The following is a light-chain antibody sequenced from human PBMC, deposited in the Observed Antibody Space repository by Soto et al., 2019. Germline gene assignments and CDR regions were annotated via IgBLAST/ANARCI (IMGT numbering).Light chain of an antibody. CDR1: QSVLYSSNNRNY. CDR3: QQYYSAPLT. CDR2: WAS. J-gene: IGKJ4*01. Sequence: DRVLTRTPYSLAVSLGERATINCKSSQSVLYSSNNRNYLAWYQQRLGQPPKLIFYWASTRESGVPDRFSGSGSGTDFTLTISSLQAEDVAVYYCQQYYSAPLTFGGGTKVDVK. V-gene: IGKV4-1*01.